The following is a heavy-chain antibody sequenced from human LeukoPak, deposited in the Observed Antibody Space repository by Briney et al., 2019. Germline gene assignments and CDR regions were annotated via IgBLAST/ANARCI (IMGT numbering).Heavy chain of an antibody. CDR2: IYRGGST. CDR1: GFTFRSYG. CDR3: ARGDSWAFDI. V-gene: IGHV3-66*01. Sequence: PGGSLRLSCEASGFTFRSYGMSWVRQAPGQGLEWVSVIYRGGSTYYADSVKGRFTISRDNSKNTLYLQMNSLRAEDTAVYYCARGDSWAFDIWGQGTMVTVSS. J-gene: IGHJ3*02. D-gene: IGHD3-22*01.